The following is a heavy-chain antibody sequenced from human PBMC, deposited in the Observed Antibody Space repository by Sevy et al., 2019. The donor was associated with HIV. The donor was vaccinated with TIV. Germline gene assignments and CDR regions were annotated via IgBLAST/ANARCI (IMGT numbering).Heavy chain of an antibody. D-gene: IGHD3-3*01. Sequence: SGPTLVNPTQTLTLTCTFSGFSLSTSGVGVGWIRQRPGKALEWLALIYWDDDKRYSPSLKSRLTVTKDTSKNQVVLTMTKMDPLDTATYYCAHSIYSDYDFWSGYIDNRFDPWGQGTLVTVSS. CDR1: GFSLSTSGVG. V-gene: IGHV2-5*02. J-gene: IGHJ5*02. CDR3: AHSIYSDYDFWSGYIDNRFDP. CDR2: IYWDDDK.